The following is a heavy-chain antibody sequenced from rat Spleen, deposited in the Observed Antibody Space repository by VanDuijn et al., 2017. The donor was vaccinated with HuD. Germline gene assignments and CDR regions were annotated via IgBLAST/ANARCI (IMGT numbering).Heavy chain of an antibody. CDR2: ISYDGGST. CDR1: GFTFSDYD. D-gene: IGHD1-4*01. V-gene: IGHV5-29*01. Sequence: EVQLVESGGGLVQPGRSLNLSCAASGFTFSDYDMAWVRQAPTKGLEWVATISYDGGSTDYRDSVKGRFTIARDNAKSTLYLQMDSLRSEDTATYCCARRPGDFDCWGQGVMVTVSS. CDR3: ARRPGDFDC. J-gene: IGHJ2*01.